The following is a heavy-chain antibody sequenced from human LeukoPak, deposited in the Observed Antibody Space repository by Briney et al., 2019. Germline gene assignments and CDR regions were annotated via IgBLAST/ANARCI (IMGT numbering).Heavy chain of an antibody. V-gene: IGHV3-74*01. CDR3: ARYGTDPFDI. CDR1: GFTFSRYW. Sequence: GGSLRLSCAASGFTFSRYWMHWVRQAPGKGLVWVSRINNDGSNTYYADSVKGRFTISRDNAKNTLYLQMDGLRAEDTALYYCARYGTDPFDIWGQGTLVTFSS. D-gene: IGHD4-17*01. J-gene: IGHJ3*02. CDR2: INNDGSNT.